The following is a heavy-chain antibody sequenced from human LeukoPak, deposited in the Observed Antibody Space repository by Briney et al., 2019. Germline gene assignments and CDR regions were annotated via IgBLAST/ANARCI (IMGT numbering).Heavy chain of an antibody. CDR3: ARVQSYYDSSGSPSGAFDI. Sequence: GESLKISCKGSGYSFTSYWIGWVRQMPGKGLECMGIIYPGDSDTRYSPSFQGQVTISADKSISTAYLQWSSLKASDTAMYYCARVQSYYDSSGSPSGAFDIWGQGTMVTVSS. D-gene: IGHD3-22*01. CDR1: GYSFTSYW. CDR2: IYPGDSDT. J-gene: IGHJ3*02. V-gene: IGHV5-51*01.